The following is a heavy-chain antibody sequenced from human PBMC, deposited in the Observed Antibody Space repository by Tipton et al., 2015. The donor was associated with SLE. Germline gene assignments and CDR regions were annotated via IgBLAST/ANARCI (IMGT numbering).Heavy chain of an antibody. CDR3: ARVSYGYDYYYGMDV. CDR1: GGTFSSYA. V-gene: IGHV1-69*18. CDR2: IIPIFGTA. J-gene: IGHJ6*02. Sequence: QLVQSGPEVKKPGSSVKVSCKAPGGTFSSYAISWVRQAPGQGLEWMGRIIPIFGTANYAQKFQGRVTITADESTSTAYMELSSLRSEDTAVYYCARVSYGYDYYYGMDVWGQGTTVTVSS. D-gene: IGHD5-18*01.